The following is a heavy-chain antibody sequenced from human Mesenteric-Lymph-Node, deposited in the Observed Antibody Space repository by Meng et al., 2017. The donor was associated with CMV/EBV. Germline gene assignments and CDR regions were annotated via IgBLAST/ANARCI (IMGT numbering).Heavy chain of an antibody. CDR3: ARDARGTFGMDV. CDR2: IYSGGST. CDR1: GFTVSSNY. J-gene: IGHJ6*02. D-gene: IGHD3-16*01. Sequence: GGPLRLSCAASGFTVSSNYMSWVRQAPGKGLEWVSVIYSGGSTDYADSVKGRFTISRDNSKNTLYLQMNSLRAEDMAVYYCARDARGTFGMDVWGQGTTVTVSS. V-gene: IGHV3-53*01.